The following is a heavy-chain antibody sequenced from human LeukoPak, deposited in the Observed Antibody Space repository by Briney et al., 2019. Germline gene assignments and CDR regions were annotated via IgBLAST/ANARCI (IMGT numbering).Heavy chain of an antibody. V-gene: IGHV3-15*07. D-gene: IGHD2-15*01. CDR3: AHGGGQYFEY. CDR1: GLTLSNVW. CDR2: ITPSGTT. Sequence: PGQSLRLSCAVSGLTLSNVWMNWVRQAPGRGLEWVGRITPSGTTDFAAPVKGRFTISRDVSKNTLFLQMNSLTSEDTAVCFCAHGGGQYFEYWGQGTLVTVSS. J-gene: IGHJ4*02.